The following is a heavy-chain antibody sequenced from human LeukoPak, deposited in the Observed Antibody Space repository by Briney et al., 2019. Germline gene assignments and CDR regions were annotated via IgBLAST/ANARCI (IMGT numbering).Heavy chain of an antibody. V-gene: IGHV4-30-2*01. J-gene: IGHJ4*02. CDR3: ARGFYGAGSHFDY. CDR2: IFHTGHT. Sequence: PQTLSLTCAVSGGSISSGDFPWSWIRQPPGKGLEWIGYIFHTGHTSYNPSLKSRVTISVDMSKNQLSLRLTSVTAADTAVYYCARGFYGAGSHFDYWGQGTLVTVSS. CDR1: GGSISSGDFP. D-gene: IGHD3-10*01.